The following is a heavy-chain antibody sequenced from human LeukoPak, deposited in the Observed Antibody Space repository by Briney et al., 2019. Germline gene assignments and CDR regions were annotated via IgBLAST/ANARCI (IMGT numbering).Heavy chain of an antibody. D-gene: IGHD2-21*02. CDR2: ISSSGSTI. Sequence: GGSLRLSCAASGFTFSDYYMSWIRQAPGKGLEWVSYISSSGSTIYYADSVKGRFTISRDNAKNSLYLQMNSLRAEDTAVYYCARTYCGGDCYQGPFDYWGQGTLVTVSS. V-gene: IGHV3-11*01. CDR1: GFTFSDYY. CDR3: ARTYCGGDCYQGPFDY. J-gene: IGHJ4*02.